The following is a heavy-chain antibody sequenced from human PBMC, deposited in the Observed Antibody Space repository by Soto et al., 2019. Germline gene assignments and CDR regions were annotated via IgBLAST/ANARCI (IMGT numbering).Heavy chain of an antibody. CDR3: ATSVGAIGYRFFNMDV. CDR1: GGRFSSSA. V-gene: IGHV1-69*13. Sequence: APGKVDCQSSGGRFSSSAITWVRQAPGQGLEWMGRIIPMYGTTFYAQTFQGRVTITADESTSTVYMHLSSLKSEDTASYFCATSVGAIGYRFFNMDVWGQGTTVTVSS. D-gene: IGHD5-12*01. J-gene: IGHJ6*02. CDR2: IIPMYGTT.